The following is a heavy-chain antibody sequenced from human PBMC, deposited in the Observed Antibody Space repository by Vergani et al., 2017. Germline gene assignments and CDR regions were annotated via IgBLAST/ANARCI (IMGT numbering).Heavy chain of an antibody. CDR2: ISSSSSYI. CDR1: GFTFSNAW. V-gene: IGHV3-21*01. Sequence: EVQLVESGGGLVKPGGSLRLSCAASGFTFSNAWMSWVRQAPGKGLEWVSSISSSSSYIYYADSVKGRFTISRDNAKNSLYLQMNSLRAEDTAVYYCARTPSNYYGMDVWGQGPRSPSP. J-gene: IGHJ6*02. CDR3: ARTPSNYYGMDV.